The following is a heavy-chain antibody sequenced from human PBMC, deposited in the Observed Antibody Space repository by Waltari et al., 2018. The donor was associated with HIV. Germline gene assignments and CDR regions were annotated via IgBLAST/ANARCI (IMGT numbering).Heavy chain of an antibody. Sequence: VQLLESGGGLVQPGGSLRLSCAASGFTFNNYAMSWGGQGPGKGREGVRSISGRAVSTDYADSVKGRFTISRDNSNNTLSLQMNSLRVEDTATDYCAKNPLYQLVPGSEYFQHWGQGTLVTVSS. CDR1: GFTFNNYA. CDR2: ISGRAVST. V-gene: IGHV3-23*01. D-gene: IGHD2-2*01. CDR3: AKNPLYQLVPGSEYFQH. J-gene: IGHJ1*01.